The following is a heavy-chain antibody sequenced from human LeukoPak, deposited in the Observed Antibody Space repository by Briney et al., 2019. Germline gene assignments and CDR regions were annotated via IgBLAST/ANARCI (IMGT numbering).Heavy chain of an antibody. CDR3: ARSPIVVVPKDFDY. CDR1: GGSFSGYY. V-gene: IGHV4-34*01. J-gene: IGHJ4*02. Sequence: PSETLSLTCAVYGGSFSGYYWSWIRQPPGKGLEWIGEINHSGSTNYNPSLKSRVTISVDTSKNQFSLKLSSVTAADTAVYYCARSPIVVVPKDFDYWGQGTLVTVSS. CDR2: INHSGST. D-gene: IGHD2-15*01.